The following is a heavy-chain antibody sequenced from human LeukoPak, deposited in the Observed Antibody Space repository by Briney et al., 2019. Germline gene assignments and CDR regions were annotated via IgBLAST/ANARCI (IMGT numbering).Heavy chain of an antibody. V-gene: IGHV5-10-1*01. J-gene: IGHJ4*02. Sequence: GESLKISCKGSGYSFTSYWIGWVRQMPGKGLEWMGRIDPSDSYTSYSPSFRGHVTISSDVSISTAYLQWSSLQASDTAMYFCARTRSGGFYNPYYFDYWGQGSLVSVSS. CDR1: GYSFTSYW. CDR2: IDPSDSYT. CDR3: ARTRSGGFYNPYYFDY. D-gene: IGHD3-10*01.